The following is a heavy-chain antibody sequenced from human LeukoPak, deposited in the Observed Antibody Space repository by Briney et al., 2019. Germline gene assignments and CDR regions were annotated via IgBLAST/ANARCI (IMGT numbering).Heavy chain of an antibody. V-gene: IGHV3-30*18. D-gene: IGHD5-12*01. J-gene: IGHJ4*02. CDR3: AKAYSGYDYSVEDY. CDR2: ISYDGGNK. CDR1: GFTFSSYG. Sequence: PGGSLRLSCAASGFTFSSYGMHWVRQAPGKGLEWVAVISYDGGNKYYADSVKGRFTISRDNSKNTLFLQLNSLRAEDTAVYYCAKAYSGYDYSVEDYWGQGTLVTVSS.